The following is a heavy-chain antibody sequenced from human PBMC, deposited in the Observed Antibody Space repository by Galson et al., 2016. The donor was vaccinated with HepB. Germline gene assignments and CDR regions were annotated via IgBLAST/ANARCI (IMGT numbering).Heavy chain of an antibody. D-gene: IGHD3-3*01. V-gene: IGHV3-7*03. CDR1: GFDFGHYW. J-gene: IGHJ6*02. Sequence: SLRLSCAASGFDFGHYWMSWARQAPGEGLEWVANINPNGGDTSYVASVRGRFVISRDNSKNTLYLQMKSLRAEDTAVYYCAKEVVRFLHGYGMDVWGQGTTVTVSS. CDR3: AKEVVRFLHGYGMDV. CDR2: INPNGGDT.